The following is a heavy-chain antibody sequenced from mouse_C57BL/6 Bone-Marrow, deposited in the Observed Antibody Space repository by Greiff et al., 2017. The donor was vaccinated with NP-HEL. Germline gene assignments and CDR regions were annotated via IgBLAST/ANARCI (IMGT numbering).Heavy chain of an antibody. CDR2: INPGSGGT. V-gene: IGHV1-54*01. Sequence: VQLQQSGAELVRPGTSVKVSCKASGYAFTNYLIEWVKQRPGQGLEWIGVINPGSGGTNYNEKFKGKATLTADKSSSTAYMQLSSLTSEDSAVYFCARSDYGRSDYWGQGTTLTVSS. J-gene: IGHJ2*01. CDR3: ARSDYGRSDY. D-gene: IGHD1-1*01. CDR1: GYAFTNYL.